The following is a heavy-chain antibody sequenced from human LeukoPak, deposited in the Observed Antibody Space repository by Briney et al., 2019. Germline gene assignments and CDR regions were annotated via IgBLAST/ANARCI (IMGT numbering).Heavy chain of an antibody. Sequence: SETLSLTCSVSGGSISAYSWSWVRQSPGKGLEWIGYMYKSGRTNYNLSLKSRVTISADTSKNQFSLKLNSMTTADTAVYYCTRGAGWLIDYWGQGILVTVSS. CDR1: GGSISAYS. J-gene: IGHJ4*02. V-gene: IGHV4-59*01. CDR2: MYKSGRT. D-gene: IGHD3-16*01. CDR3: TRGAGWLIDY.